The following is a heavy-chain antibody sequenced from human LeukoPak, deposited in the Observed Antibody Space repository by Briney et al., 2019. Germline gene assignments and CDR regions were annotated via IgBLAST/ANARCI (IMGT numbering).Heavy chain of an antibody. D-gene: IGHD3-22*01. V-gene: IGHV4-34*01. Sequence: PSETLSLTCAVYGGSFSGYYWSWIRQPPGKGLEWIGEINHSGSTNYNPSLKSRVTISVDTSKNQFSLKLSPVTAADTAVYYCARAWYYYDSSGYYPFDYWGQGTLVTVSS. CDR3: ARAWYYYDSSGYYPFDY. J-gene: IGHJ4*02. CDR1: GGSFSGYY. CDR2: INHSGST.